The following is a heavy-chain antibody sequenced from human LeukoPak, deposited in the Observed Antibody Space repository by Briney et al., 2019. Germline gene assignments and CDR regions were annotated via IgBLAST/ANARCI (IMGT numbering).Heavy chain of an antibody. J-gene: IGHJ4*02. V-gene: IGHV3-66*04. Sequence: PGGSLRLSCAASGFTVSSNFMSWVRQAPGKGLEWVSVIYNVGTTYYADSVKGRFTTSRDNSKNTVYLQMNYVRPEDTAVYYCASHGYYCLDYWGQGTLVTVSS. D-gene: IGHD2-15*01. CDR2: IYNVGTT. CDR1: GFTVSSNF. CDR3: ASHGYYCLDY.